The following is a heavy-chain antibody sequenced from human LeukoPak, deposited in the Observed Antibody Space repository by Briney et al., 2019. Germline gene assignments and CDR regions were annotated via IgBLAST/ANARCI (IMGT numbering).Heavy chain of an antibody. Sequence: GGSLRLSRAASVFTVSSNYMSWVRQAPGRGVEWVSGIYSGGSTYYVDSVKGRFTISRDNSQNPLYLQMNSRRAEDTAVYYCARGEDPQPRDDAFDIWGQGTMVTVSS. V-gene: IGHV3-53*01. CDR3: ARGEDPQPRDDAFDI. J-gene: IGHJ3*02. CDR1: VFTVSSNY. CDR2: IYSGGST.